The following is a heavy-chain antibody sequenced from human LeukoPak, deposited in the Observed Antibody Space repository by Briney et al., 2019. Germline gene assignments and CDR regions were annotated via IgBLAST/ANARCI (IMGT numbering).Heavy chain of an antibody. V-gene: IGHV3-30*04. J-gene: IGHJ4*03. D-gene: IGHD5-12*01. CDR1: GFTFSSYA. Sequence: PGGSLRLSCAASGFTFSSYAMHWVRQAPGKGLEWVAVISYDGSNKYYADSVKGRFTISRDNSKNTLYLQMNSLRAEDTAVYYCAKGEDIVATGTFDYWGQGTTVTVSS. CDR3: AKGEDIVATGTFDY. CDR2: ISYDGSNK.